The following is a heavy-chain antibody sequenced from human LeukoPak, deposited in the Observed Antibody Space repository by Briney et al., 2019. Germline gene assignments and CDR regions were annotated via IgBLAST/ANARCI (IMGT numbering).Heavy chain of an antibody. D-gene: IGHD3-10*01. V-gene: IGHV4-4*07. CDR3: ARGYGSGSNWFDP. J-gene: IGHJ5*02. Sequence: SETLSLTCTVSGGSISTYYWSWIRQSAGKDLEWIGHIYSSGSTNYNPSLKSRVTMSVDTSKNQLSLKLNSVTAADTAVYYCARGYGSGSNWFDPWGQGTLVIVSS. CDR1: GGSISTYY. CDR2: IYSSGST.